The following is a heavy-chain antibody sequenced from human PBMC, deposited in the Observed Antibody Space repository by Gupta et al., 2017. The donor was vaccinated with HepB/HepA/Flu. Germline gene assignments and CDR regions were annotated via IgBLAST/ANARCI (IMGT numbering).Heavy chain of an antibody. CDR1: GFTLSNNY. V-gene: IGHV3-66*04. Sequence: EVQLVESGGGLVKPGGSLRLACACSGFTLSNNYLSWVRQAPGKGLEWVSSIHGGGKTYYADSVKGRFTISRDNSQNTVDLQMKSLRVEDTAVYYCARHFMSSWLYNWFDPWGQGTLVTVSS. CDR2: IHGGGKT. J-gene: IGHJ5*02. D-gene: IGHD6-13*01. CDR3: ARHFMSSWLYNWFDP.